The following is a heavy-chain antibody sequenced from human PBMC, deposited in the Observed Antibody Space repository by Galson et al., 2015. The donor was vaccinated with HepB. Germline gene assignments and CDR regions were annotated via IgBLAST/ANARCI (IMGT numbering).Heavy chain of an antibody. CDR3: ARDHYDFWRQQRTAPTDY. Sequence: SVKVSCKASGCTFTSYAMHWVRQAPGQRLEWMGWINAGNGNTKYPQKFQGRVTITRDTSASTAYMELSSLRSEDTAVYYCARDHYDFWRQQRTAPTDYWGQGTLVTVPS. CDR2: INAGNGNT. D-gene: IGHD3-3*01. J-gene: IGHJ4*02. V-gene: IGHV1-3*01. CDR1: GCTFTSYA.